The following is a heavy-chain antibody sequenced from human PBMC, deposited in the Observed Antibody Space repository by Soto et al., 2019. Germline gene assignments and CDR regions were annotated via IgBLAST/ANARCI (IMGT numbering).Heavy chain of an antibody. CDR2: IYYSGST. J-gene: IGHJ4*02. V-gene: IGHV4-59*08. D-gene: IGHD4-17*01. CDR3: ARRYGSSFDY. CDR1: GVSISSYY. Sequence: SETLSLTCTVSGVSISSYYWSWIRQSPGKGLEWIGYIYYSGSTNYSPSLKSRVTISVDTSKNQFSLKLSSVTAADTAVYYCARRYGSSFDYWGQGTLVTVSS.